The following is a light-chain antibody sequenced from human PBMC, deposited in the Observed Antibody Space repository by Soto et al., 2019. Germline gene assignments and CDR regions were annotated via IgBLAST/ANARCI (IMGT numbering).Light chain of an antibody. Sequence: EIVLTQSPGTLSLSPGERATLSCRASQSVSSNYLAWYQQKPGQAPRLLIYGASSRATGIPDRFSGTGSGTDFTLTIIRLEPEDLSVYYCHHYGSSPYTFGQGTKLEIK. CDR1: QSVSSNY. V-gene: IGKV3-20*01. J-gene: IGKJ2*01. CDR2: GAS. CDR3: HHYGSSPYT.